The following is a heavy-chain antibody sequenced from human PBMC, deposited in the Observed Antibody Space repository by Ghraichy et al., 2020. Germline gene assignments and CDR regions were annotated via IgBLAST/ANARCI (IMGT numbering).Heavy chain of an antibody. CDR2: IGTAGDT. D-gene: IGHD2-8*02. CDR3: ARGGFFEGGVRKDGMDV. J-gene: IGHJ6*02. CDR1: GFTFSSYD. Sequence: GESLNISCAASGFTFSSYDMHWVRQATGKGLEWVSAIGTAGDTYYPGSVKGRFTISRENVKNSLYLQMNSLRAGDTAVYYCARGGFFEGGVRKDGMDVWGQGTTVTVSS. V-gene: IGHV3-13*01.